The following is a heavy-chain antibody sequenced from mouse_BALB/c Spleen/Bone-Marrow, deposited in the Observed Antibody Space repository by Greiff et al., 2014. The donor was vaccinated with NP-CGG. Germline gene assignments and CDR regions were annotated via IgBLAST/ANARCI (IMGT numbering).Heavy chain of an antibody. Sequence: QVQLKDSGPGLVAPSQSLSITCTVSGFSLTGQGVNWVRQSPGKGLEWLGVIWGDGSSDHNSALRSRLTISKDNSKSQVFLKMNNLRTDDTARYYCARYSLDAMDYWGQGTSVTVSS. CDR2: IWGDGSS. V-gene: IGHV2-6-7*01. D-gene: IGHD2-12*01. CDR1: GFSLTGQG. J-gene: IGHJ4*01. CDR3: ARYSLDAMDY.